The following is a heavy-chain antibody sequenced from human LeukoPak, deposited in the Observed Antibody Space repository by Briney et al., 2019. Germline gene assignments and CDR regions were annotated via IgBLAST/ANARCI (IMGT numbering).Heavy chain of an antibody. CDR1: GFTFSSYG. D-gene: IGHD3-22*01. J-gene: IGHJ4*02. CDR3: AKPYYDSSPLDY. V-gene: IGHV3-30*02. CDR2: IRYDGSNK. Sequence: GGSLRLSCAASGFTFSSYGMHWVRQAPGKGLEWVAFIRYDGSNKYYADSVKGRFTISRDNSKNTLYLQMNSLRAEDTAVYYCAKPYYDSSPLDYWGQGTLVTVSS.